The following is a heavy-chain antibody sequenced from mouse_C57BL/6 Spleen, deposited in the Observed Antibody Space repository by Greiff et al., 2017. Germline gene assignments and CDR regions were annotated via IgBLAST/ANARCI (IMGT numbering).Heavy chain of an antibody. J-gene: IGHJ3*01. CDR3: ARSFYDYDWFAY. Sequence: EVHLVESGPELVKPGASVKISCKASGYSFTGYYMNWVKQSPEKSLEWIGEINPSTGGTTYNQKFKAKATLTVDKSSSTAYMQLKSLTSEDSAVYYCARSFYDYDWFAYWGQGTLVTVSA. CDR1: GYSFTGYY. V-gene: IGHV1-42*01. D-gene: IGHD2-4*01. CDR2: INPSTGGT.